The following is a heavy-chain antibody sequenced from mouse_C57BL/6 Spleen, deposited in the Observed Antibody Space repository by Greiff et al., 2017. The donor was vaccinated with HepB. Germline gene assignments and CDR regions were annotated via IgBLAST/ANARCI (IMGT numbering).Heavy chain of an antibody. CDR3: AREGSYDYDGYYAMDY. V-gene: IGHV5-4*01. CDR2: ISDGGSYT. D-gene: IGHD2-4*01. Sequence: DVKLVESGGGLVKPGGSLKLSCAASGFTFSSYAMSWVRQTPEKRLEWVATISDGGSYTYYPDNVKGRFTISRDNAKNNLYLQMSHLKSEDTAMYYCAREGSYDYDGYYAMDYWGQGTSVTVSS. CDR1: GFTFSSYA. J-gene: IGHJ4*01.